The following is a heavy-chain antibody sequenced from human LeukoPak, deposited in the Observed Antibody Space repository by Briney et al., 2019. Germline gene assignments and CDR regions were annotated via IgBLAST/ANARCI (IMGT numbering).Heavy chain of an antibody. Sequence: SETLSLTCTVSGDSISSSSYYWGWIRQPPGKGLEWIGSIYYSGSTYYNPSLKSRVTISVDTSKNQFSLKLSSVTAADTAVYYCARSEARGATFDYWGQGTLVTVSS. CDR1: GDSISSSSYY. V-gene: IGHV4-39*07. CDR3: ARSEARGATFDY. J-gene: IGHJ4*02. CDR2: IYYSGST. D-gene: IGHD1-26*01.